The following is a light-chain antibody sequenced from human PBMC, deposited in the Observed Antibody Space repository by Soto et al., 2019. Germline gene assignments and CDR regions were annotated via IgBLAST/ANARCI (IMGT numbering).Light chain of an antibody. CDR2: DVS. CDR1: QGVTTN. Sequence: ERMMTQSPGTLSVSPGERATLSCRAGQGVTTNFAWYQQKSGQSPRLLIYDVSIRATGVPARFSGTGSETDFTLTICGLQSEDSAVYFCQQYNNWPFSFGHGTRLEI. CDR3: QQYNNWPFS. J-gene: IGKJ5*01. V-gene: IGKV3-15*01.